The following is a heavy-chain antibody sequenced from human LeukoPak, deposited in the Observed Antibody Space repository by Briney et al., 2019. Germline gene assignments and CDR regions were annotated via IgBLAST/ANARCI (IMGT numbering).Heavy chain of an antibody. Sequence: RASVKVSCKVSGYSVREFSVHWVRLAPGKGLEWMGGFDPEDAETVYAQKFQGRVTMTEDTSTDTAYMELNSLTSDDTAVYYCATDAITIFGIINFDPWGQGTLVTVSS. CDR1: GYSVREFS. D-gene: IGHD3-3*01. J-gene: IGHJ5*02. CDR3: ATDAITIFGIINFDP. V-gene: IGHV1-24*01. CDR2: FDPEDAET.